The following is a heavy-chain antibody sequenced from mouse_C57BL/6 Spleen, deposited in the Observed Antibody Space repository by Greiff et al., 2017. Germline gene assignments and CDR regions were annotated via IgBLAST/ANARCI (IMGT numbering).Heavy chain of an antibody. J-gene: IGHJ1*03. CDR1: GYTFTSYW. Sequence: VQLKQPGAELVKPGASVKMSCKASGYTFTSYWITWVKQRPGQGLEWIGDIYPGSGSTNYNEKFKSKATLTVDTSSSTAYMQLSSLTSEDSAVYYCARTYGSSYGYFDVWGTGTTVTVSS. D-gene: IGHD1-1*01. V-gene: IGHV1-55*01. CDR3: ARTYGSSYGYFDV. CDR2: IYPGSGST.